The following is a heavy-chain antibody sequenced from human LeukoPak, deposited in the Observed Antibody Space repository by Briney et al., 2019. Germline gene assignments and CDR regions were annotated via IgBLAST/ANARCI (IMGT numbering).Heavy chain of an antibody. CDR3: ARDPPVSGWYRGRGACDI. J-gene: IGHJ3*02. CDR2: ISSSSSYI. CDR1: GFTFSSYS. Sequence: GGSLRLSCAASGFTFSSYSMNWVRQAPGKGLEWVSSISSSSSYIYYADSVKGRFTIYRDHAKNSLYLKMNSLRAEDTAVYYCARDPPVSGWYRGRGACDIWGQGTMVTVSS. V-gene: IGHV3-21*01. D-gene: IGHD6-19*01.